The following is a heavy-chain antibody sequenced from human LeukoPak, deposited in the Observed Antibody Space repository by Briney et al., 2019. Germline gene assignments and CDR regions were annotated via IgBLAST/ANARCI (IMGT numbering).Heavy chain of an antibody. CDR1: GGTFSGYY. CDR2: IYYSGST. V-gene: IGHV4-59*01. J-gene: IGHJ4*02. CDR3: ARVSRGNSAGGDY. Sequence: PSETLSLTCAVYGGTFSGYYWSWIRQPPGKGLEWIGYIYYSGSTNYNPSLKSRVTISLDTSKNQFSLKLSSVTAADTAMYYCARVSRGNSAGGDYWGQGTLVTVSS. D-gene: IGHD4-23*01.